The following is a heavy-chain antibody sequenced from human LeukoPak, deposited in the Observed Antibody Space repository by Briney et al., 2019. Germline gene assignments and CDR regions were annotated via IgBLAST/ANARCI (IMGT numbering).Heavy chain of an antibody. CDR2: IYYTGST. CDR1: GDSISSGAY. V-gene: IGHV4-39*01. J-gene: IGHJ5*02. D-gene: IGHD3-10*01. Sequence: NTSETLSLTCSVSGDSISSGAYWGWIRQPPGKGLEWIGSIYYTGSTYYNPSLRSRVTISVDTSKNQFSLKLRSVTAADTAVYYCARHYGPWGQGTLVTVSS. CDR3: ARHYGP.